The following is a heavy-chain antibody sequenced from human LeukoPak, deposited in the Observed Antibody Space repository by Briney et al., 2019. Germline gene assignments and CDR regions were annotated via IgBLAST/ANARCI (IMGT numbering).Heavy chain of an antibody. CDR1: GGSISSYY. CDR3: ARLVRYHDY. D-gene: IGHD3-9*01. V-gene: IGHV4-59*01. Sequence: SETLSLTCTVSGGSISSYYWSWIRQPPGKGLEWIGYIYYSGSTNYNPSLKSRVTISVDTSKNRFSLKLSSVTAADTAVYYCARLVRYHDYCGQGTLVTVSS. J-gene: IGHJ4*02. CDR2: IYYSGST.